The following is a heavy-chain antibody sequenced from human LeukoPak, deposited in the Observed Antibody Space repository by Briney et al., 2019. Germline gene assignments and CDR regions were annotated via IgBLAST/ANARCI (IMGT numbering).Heavy chain of an antibody. V-gene: IGHV3-21*01. J-gene: IGHJ4*02. Sequence: GGSLRLSCAAFGFTFDSYSMTWVRQAQGKGLEWISSITTRSDYTYYTDSVEGRFTISIDDAKNSLFLQMNSLRVEDTAIYYCARGGTGSENDYWGQGILVTVSS. D-gene: IGHD3-9*01. CDR2: ITTRSDYT. CDR3: ARGGTGSENDY. CDR1: GFTFDSYS.